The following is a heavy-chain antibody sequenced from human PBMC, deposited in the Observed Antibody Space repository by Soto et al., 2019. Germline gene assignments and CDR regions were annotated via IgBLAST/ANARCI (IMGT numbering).Heavy chain of an antibody. D-gene: IGHD3-22*01. CDR2: ISAYNGNT. CDR1: GYTFTTYG. Sequence: ASVKVSCKASGYTFTTYGINWARQAPGQGLEWMGWISAYNGNTNYAQKLQGRVTMTIDTSTSTAYMELRSLRSDDTAVYYCARDSYKSTYYYDSSGYYLYWGQGTLVTVSS. V-gene: IGHV1-18*01. J-gene: IGHJ4*02. CDR3: ARDSYKSTYYYDSSGYYLY.